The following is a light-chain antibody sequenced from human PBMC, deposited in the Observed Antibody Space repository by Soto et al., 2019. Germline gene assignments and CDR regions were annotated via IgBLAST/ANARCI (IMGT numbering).Light chain of an antibody. CDR2: GAS. CDR1: QSVSSNY. V-gene: IGKV3-20*01. J-gene: IGKJ1*01. CDR3: QHYNNWPAWT. Sequence: ESVLTQSPGTLSLSPGERAALSCRASQSVSSNYLAWYQQKPGQAPRLLIYGASTRATGIPDRFSGSGSGTDFTLTISRLEPEDFAVYYCQHYNNWPAWTFGQGTKVDNK.